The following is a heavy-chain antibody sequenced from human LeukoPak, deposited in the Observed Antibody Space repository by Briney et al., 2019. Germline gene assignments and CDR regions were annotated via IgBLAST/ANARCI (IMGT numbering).Heavy chain of an antibody. CDR2: INPNSCGT. Sequence: TSVKVSCKASGYTFTGYYMHWVRQAPGQGLEWMGWINPNSCGTNYAQKFQGRVTMTRDTSIRTAYMELSRLRSDDTAVYYCARTYPDSSGYYYDYWGQGNLVTVSS. CDR3: ARTYPDSSGYYYDY. CDR1: GYTFTGYY. D-gene: IGHD3-22*01. J-gene: IGHJ4*02. V-gene: IGHV1-2*02.